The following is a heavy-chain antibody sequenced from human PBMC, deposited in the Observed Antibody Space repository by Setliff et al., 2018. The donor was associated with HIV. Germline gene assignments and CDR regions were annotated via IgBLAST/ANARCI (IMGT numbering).Heavy chain of an antibody. CDR2: INPNGGYT. Sequence: ASVKVSCKASGYIFTDYYIHWVRQATGQGLEWMGWINPNGGYTNYAQKFLGRVTMTRDTSFTTAYLELSRLGSDDTAVYYCAADNYNCNSFDSWGQGSLVTVSS. J-gene: IGHJ4*02. CDR3: AADNYNCNSFDS. D-gene: IGHD3-3*01. CDR1: GYIFTDYY. V-gene: IGHV1-2*02.